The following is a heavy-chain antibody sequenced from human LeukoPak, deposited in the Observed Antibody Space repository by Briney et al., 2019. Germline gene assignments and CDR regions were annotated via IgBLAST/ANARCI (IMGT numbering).Heavy chain of an antibody. CDR1: GYTFTSYY. D-gene: IGHD3-10*01. CDR2: IKPSGGST. V-gene: IGHV1-46*01. CDR3: ARAGIGGSRAQNWFDP. J-gene: IGHJ5*02. Sequence: ASVKVSCKASGYTFTSYYMHWLRQAPGQGLEWMGIIKPSGGSTSYAQKFQGRVTMTRDTSTSTVYMELSSLRSEDTAVYYCARAGIGGSRAQNWFDPWGQGTLVTVSS.